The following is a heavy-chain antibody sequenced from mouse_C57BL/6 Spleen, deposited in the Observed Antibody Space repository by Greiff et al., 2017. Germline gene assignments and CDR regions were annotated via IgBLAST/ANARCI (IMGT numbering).Heavy chain of an antibody. CDR2: IHPNSGST. J-gene: IGHJ3*01. CDR3: ARCGTTVARGFAY. Sequence: QVQLQQPGAELVKPGASVKLSCKASGYTFTSYWTHWVKQRPGQGLEWIGMIHPNSGSTNYNEKFKSKATLTVDKSSSTAYMQLSSLTSEDSAVYYCARCGTTVARGFAYWGQGTLVTVSA. V-gene: IGHV1-64*01. D-gene: IGHD1-1*01. CDR1: GYTFTSYW.